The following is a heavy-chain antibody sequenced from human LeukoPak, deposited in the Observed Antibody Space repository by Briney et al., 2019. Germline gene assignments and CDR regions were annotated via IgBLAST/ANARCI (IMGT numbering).Heavy chain of an antibody. CDR1: GFTFITFG. CDR2: ISSGSSSI. V-gene: IGHV3-21*01. Sequence: GGSLRLSCAASGFTFITFGMNWVRQAPGKGLEWVSSISSGSSSIHYADSVKGRFTISRDNAESSLYLDMNNLRAEDTAIYFCARVTNYFYYMDVWGKGTTVTVSS. CDR3: ARVTNYFYYMDV. J-gene: IGHJ6*03.